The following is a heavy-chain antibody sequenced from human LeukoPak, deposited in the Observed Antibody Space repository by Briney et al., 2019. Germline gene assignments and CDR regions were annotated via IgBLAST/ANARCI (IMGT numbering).Heavy chain of an antibody. D-gene: IGHD6-25*01. CDR2: ISPDGSTT. CDR3: TTVLSGNRFNQCDY. Sequence: GCSLTLSCAPSGLTLSRYWMHSVRHRPGKGLMGVSRISPDGSTTSYADSVKGRFAISRDNAKNTLYLQMNSVEAEDTAVYYCTTVLSGNRFNQCDYWGQGTLVTVSS. CDR1: GLTLSRYW. V-gene: IGHV3-74*03. J-gene: IGHJ4*02.